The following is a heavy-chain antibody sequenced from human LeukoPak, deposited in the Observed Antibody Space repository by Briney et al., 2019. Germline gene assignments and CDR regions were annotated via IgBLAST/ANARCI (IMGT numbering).Heavy chain of an antibody. CDR1: GGTFSSYA. V-gene: IGHV1-69*04. CDR2: IIPILGIA. Sequence: SVRVSCKASGGTFSSYAISWVRQAPGQGLEWMGRIIPILGIANYAQKFQGRVTITADKSTSAAYMELSSLRSEDTAVYYCARGVTIFGVDYNWFDPWGQGTLVTVSS. CDR3: ARGVTIFGVDYNWFDP. J-gene: IGHJ5*02. D-gene: IGHD3-3*01.